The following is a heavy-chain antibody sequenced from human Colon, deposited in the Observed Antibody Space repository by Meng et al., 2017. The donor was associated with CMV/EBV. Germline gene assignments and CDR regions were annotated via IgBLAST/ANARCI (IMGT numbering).Heavy chain of an antibody. D-gene: IGHD3-16*01. J-gene: IGHJ5*02. CDR1: GSFSGYY. CDR2: INHSGST. Sequence: GSFSGYYWSWIRQPPGKGLEWIGEINHSGSTNYNPSLKSRVTISVDMSKNQFSLKLSSVTAADTAVYYCASFWSTYFGVRLGHFDPWGQGTLVTVSS. V-gene: IGHV4-34*01. CDR3: ASFWSTYFGVRLGHFDP.